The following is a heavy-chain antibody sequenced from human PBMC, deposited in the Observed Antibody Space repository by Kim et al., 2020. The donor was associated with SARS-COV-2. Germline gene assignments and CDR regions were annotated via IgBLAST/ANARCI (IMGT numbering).Heavy chain of an antibody. CDR1: VFTFSSYE. CDR3: ARTYDFWSGPFDY. Sequence: GGSLRLSCAASVFTFSSYEMNWVRQAPGKGLEWVSYISSSGSTIYYADSVKGRFTISRDNAKNSLYLQMNSLRAEDTAVYYCARTYDFWSGPFDYWGQGTLVTVSS. J-gene: IGHJ4*02. D-gene: IGHD3-3*01. CDR2: ISSSGSTI. V-gene: IGHV3-48*03.